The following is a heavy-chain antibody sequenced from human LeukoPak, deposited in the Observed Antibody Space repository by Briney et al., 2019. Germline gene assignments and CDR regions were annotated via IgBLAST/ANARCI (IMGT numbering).Heavy chain of an antibody. CDR3: ARHTLYYYDSSGYFTY. J-gene: IGHJ4*02. D-gene: IGHD3-22*01. Sequence: SETLSLTCTVSGGSISSGGYYWSWIRQHPGKGLEWIGYIYYSGNTFYNPSLKSRVTISVDTSKKQFSLKLSSVTAADTAVYYCARHTLYYYDSSGYFTYWGQGTLVTVSS. V-gene: IGHV4-39*01. CDR1: GGSISSGGYY. CDR2: IYYSGNT.